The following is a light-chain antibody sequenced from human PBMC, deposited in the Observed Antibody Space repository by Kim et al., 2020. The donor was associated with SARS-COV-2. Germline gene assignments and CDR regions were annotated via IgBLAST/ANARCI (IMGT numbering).Light chain of an antibody. CDR3: LQHNTYPQT. V-gene: IGKV1-17*03. J-gene: IGKJ2*01. CDR1: QDIRGS. CDR2: AAS. Sequence: SVSVGARVTISCRASQDIRGSLAWFQQKPGKVPKCLIYAASSLRDGVPSRFSGSGCRTDFTLTISSLHPDDFATYYCLQHNTYPQTCGQGNKLEI.